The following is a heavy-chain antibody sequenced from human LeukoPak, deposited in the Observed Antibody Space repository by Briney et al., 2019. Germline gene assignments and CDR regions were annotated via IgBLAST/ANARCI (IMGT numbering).Heavy chain of an antibody. CDR3: ARDPSNTSGWSPYFDY. Sequence: ASVKVSCKASGYTFNKHGITWVRQAPEQGLEWMGWISAYNGDTKYGQKFQGRVTLITDTSASTAYMELRSLRSDDTAVYYCARDPSNTSGWSPYFDYWGQGALVTVSS. D-gene: IGHD6-19*01. CDR1: GYTFNKHG. V-gene: IGHV1-18*04. J-gene: IGHJ4*02. CDR2: ISAYNGDT.